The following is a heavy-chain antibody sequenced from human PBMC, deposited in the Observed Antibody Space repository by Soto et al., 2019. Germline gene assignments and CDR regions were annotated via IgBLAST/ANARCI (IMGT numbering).Heavy chain of an antibody. CDR3: AHKPGDYVADAFDI. J-gene: IGHJ3*02. D-gene: IGHD4-17*01. V-gene: IGHV2-5*02. CDR2: IYWDDDK. CDR1: GFSLSTSGVG. Sequence: QITLKESGPTLVKPTQTLTLTCTFSGFSLSTSGVGVGWIRQPPGKALEWLALIYWDDDKRYSPSLKSRLTITKDTSKNQVVLTMTNMDPVDTATYYCAHKPGDYVADAFDIWGQGTMVTVSS.